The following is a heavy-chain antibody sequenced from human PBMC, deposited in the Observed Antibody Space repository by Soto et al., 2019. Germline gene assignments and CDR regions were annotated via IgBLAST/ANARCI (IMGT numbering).Heavy chain of an antibody. CDR1: GGSISSYY. CDR2: IYYSGST. V-gene: IGHV4-59*08. D-gene: IGHD3-10*01. CDR3: ARYYYGSGSYPSYYGMDV. Sequence: PSETLSLTCTVSGGSISSYYWSWIRQPPGKGLEWIGYIYYSGSTNYIPSLKSRVTISVDTSKNQFSLKLSSVTAADTAVYYCARYYYGSGSYPSYYGMDVWGQGTTVTVSS. J-gene: IGHJ6*02.